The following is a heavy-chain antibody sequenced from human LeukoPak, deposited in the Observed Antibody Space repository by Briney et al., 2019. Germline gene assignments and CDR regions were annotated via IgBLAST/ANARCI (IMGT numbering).Heavy chain of an antibody. V-gene: IGHV3-33*01. CDR3: ARDTRGRDLDY. D-gene: IGHD3-16*01. J-gene: IGHJ4*02. CDR1: GFTFNSYG. Sequence: PGRSLRLSCAASGFTFNSYGMHWVRQAPGKGLEWVAVIWYVESDTSYADSVKDRFTISRDNSKNTLYLQMNSLRAEDTAVYFCARDTRGRDLDYWGQGTLVTVSS. CDR2: IWYVESDT.